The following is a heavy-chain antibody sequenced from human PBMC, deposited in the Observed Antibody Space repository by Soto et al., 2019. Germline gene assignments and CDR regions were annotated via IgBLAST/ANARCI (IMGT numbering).Heavy chain of an antibody. V-gene: IGHV4-39*01. D-gene: IGHD2-2*01. J-gene: IGHJ5*02. CDR2: IYYSGST. CDR1: GGSISSSSYY. CDR3: ARHLLIVVVPAATRFDP. Sequence: QLQLRESGPGLVKPSETLSLTCTVSGGSISSSSYYWGWIRQPPGKGLEWIGSIYYSGSTYYNPSLKSRVTISVDTSKNQFSLKLSSVTAADTAVYYCARHLLIVVVPAATRFDPWGQGTLVTVSS.